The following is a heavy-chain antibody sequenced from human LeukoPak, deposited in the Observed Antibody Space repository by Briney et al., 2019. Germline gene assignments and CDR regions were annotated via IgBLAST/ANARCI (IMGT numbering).Heavy chain of an antibody. V-gene: IGHV4-59*11. J-gene: IGHJ4*02. D-gene: IGHD3-22*01. CDR3: ARVCDGYDSSGYYYDY. CDR1: GGSISSHY. CDR2: IYYSGST. Sequence: PSETLSLTCTVSGGSISSHYWSWIRQPPGKGLEWIGYIYYSGSTNYNPSLKSRVTISVDTSKNQFSLKLSSVTAADTAVYYCARVCDGYDSSGYYYDYWGQGTLVTVSS.